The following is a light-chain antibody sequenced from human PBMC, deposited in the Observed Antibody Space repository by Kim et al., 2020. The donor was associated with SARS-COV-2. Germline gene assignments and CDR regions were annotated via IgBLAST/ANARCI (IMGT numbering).Light chain of an antibody. Sequence: PEQKASITCSVYKFGDKYVSWYPQKPGQSPVVVFYQDNQRPSGIPARLSGSNAGNTATLTISGTQAMDEADYYCQAWDSSTHNYVFGAGTKVTVL. J-gene: IGLJ1*01. CDR3: QAWDSSTHNYV. CDR1: KFGDKY. V-gene: IGLV3-1*01. CDR2: QDN.